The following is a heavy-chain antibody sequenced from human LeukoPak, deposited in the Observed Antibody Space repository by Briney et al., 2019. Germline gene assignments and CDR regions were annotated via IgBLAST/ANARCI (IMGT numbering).Heavy chain of an antibody. CDR2: IYSGGST. D-gene: IGHD3-22*01. CDR1: GFTVSSNY. J-gene: IGHJ3*02. CDR3: ARDWCYYDSSGYPLGDAFDI. Sequence: GGSLRLSCAASGFTVSSNYMSWVRQAPGKGLECVSVIYSGGSTYYADSVKGRFTISRDNSKNTLYLQMNSLRAEDTAVYYCARDWCYYDSSGYPLGDAFDIWGQGTMVTVSS. V-gene: IGHV3-66*01.